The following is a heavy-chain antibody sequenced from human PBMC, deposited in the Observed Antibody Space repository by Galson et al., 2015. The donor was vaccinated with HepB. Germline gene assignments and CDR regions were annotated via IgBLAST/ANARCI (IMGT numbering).Heavy chain of an antibody. CDR3: ASFTPTVTTSDAFDI. CDR2: INAGNGNT. J-gene: IGHJ3*02. CDR1: GYTFTSYA. Sequence: SVKVSCKASGYTFTSYAMHWVRQAPGQRLEWMGWINAGNGNTKYSQKFQGRVTITRDTSASTAYMELSSLRSEDTAVYYCASFTPTVTTSDAFDIWGQGTMVTVSS. D-gene: IGHD4-17*01. V-gene: IGHV1-3*01.